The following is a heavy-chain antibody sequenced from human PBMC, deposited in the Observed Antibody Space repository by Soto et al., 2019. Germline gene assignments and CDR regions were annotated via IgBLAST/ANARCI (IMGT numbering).Heavy chain of an antibody. CDR1: GYNFTSHY. CDR2: IYPRGGTT. D-gene: IGHD1-1*01. J-gene: IGHJ6*02. CDR3: ARVFGGTGYGMDV. Sequence: ASVKVSCKASGYNFTSHYMHWVRQAPGQGLESMGIIYPRGGTTIYAQKFQGRVTISRDNAKNSLYLQMNSLRAEDTAVYYCARVFGGTGYGMDVWGQGTTVTVSS. V-gene: IGHV1-46*01.